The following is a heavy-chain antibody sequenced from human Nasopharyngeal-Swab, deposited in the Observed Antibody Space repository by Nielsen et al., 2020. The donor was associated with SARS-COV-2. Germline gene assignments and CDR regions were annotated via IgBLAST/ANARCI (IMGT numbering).Heavy chain of an antibody. D-gene: IGHD3-22*01. Sequence: GSLRLSCAASGFTFSSYGMHWVRQAPGKGLEWVAVIWYDGSNKYYADSVKGRFTISRDNSKNTLYLQMNSLRAEDTAVYYCARDLRPYYYDSSGFDAFDIWGQGTMVTVSS. J-gene: IGHJ3*02. CDR1: GFTFSSYG. CDR2: IWYDGSNK. CDR3: ARDLRPYYYDSSGFDAFDI. V-gene: IGHV3-33*01.